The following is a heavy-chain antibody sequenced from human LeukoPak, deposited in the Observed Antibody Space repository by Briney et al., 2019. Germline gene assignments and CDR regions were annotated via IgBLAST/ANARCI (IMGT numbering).Heavy chain of an antibody. V-gene: IGHV3-13*01. CDR3: ARGRQDSSGGPVDY. J-gene: IGHJ4*02. Sequence: GGSLRLSCAASGFTFSSYGMHWVRQATGKGLEWVSAIGTAGDTYYPGSVKGRFTISRENAKNSLYLQMNSLRAGDTAVYYCARGRQDSSGGPVDYWGQGTLVTVSS. CDR1: GFTFSSYG. D-gene: IGHD6-19*01. CDR2: IGTAGDT.